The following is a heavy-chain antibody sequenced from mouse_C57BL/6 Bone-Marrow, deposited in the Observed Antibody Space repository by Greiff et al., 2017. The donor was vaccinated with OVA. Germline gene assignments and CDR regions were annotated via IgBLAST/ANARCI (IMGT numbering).Heavy chain of an antibody. J-gene: IGHJ3*01. CDR2: IDPSDSYT. V-gene: IGHV1-69*01. D-gene: IGHD4-1*01. CDR3: ARSRGLGRRFAY. CDR1: GYTFTSYW. Sequence: QVQLQQPGAELVMPGASVKLSCKASGYTFTSYWMHWVKQRPGQGLEWIGEIDPSDSYTNYNQKFKGKSTLTVDKSSSTAYMQLSSLTSEDSAVYYCARSRGLGRRFAYWGQGTLVTVSA.